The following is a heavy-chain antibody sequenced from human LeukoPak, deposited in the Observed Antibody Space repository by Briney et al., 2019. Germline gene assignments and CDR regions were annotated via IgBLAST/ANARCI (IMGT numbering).Heavy chain of an antibody. CDR1: GASVSSDGYY. V-gene: IGHV4-61*08. CDR3: ARVYYSVSSAGFDY. CDR2: VYYTGST. D-gene: IGHD1-26*01. J-gene: IGHJ4*02. Sequence: SETLSLTCTVSGASVSSDGYYWNWIRQPPGRGLEWIGYVYYTGSTNYNASLKSRVTIFVDTSRNQFSLNLNSVTAADTAVYYCARVYYSVSSAGFDYWGQGTLVSVSS.